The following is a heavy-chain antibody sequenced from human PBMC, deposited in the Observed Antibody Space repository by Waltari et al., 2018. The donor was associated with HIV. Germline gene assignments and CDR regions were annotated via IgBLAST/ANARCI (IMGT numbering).Heavy chain of an antibody. CDR3: ARESYRYCSGGSCYSNYYYYGMDV. CDR1: GGSFSGYY. Sequence: QVQLQQWGAGLLKPSETLSLTCAVYGGSFSGYYWSWIRQPPGKGLEWIGEINHSGSTNYTASLESRFTISVDTSKNQFSLNLSSVTAADTAVYYCARESYRYCSGGSCYSNYYYYGMDVWGQGTTVTVSS. CDR2: INHSGST. J-gene: IGHJ6*02. D-gene: IGHD2-15*01. V-gene: IGHV4-34*01.